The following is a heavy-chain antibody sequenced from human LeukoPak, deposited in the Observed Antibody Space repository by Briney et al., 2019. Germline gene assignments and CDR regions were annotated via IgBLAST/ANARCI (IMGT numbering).Heavy chain of an antibody. CDR3: ARTALTGPFDY. D-gene: IGHD7-27*01. J-gene: IGHJ4*02. CDR1: GYTVTSYY. CDR2: INPSGGST. Sequence: ASVKVSCKASGYTVTSYYMHWVRQAPGQGLECMGIINPSGGSTSYAQKFQGRVTMTRDTSTSTVYMELSSLRSEDTAVYYCARTALTGPFDYWGQGTLVTVSS. V-gene: IGHV1-46*01.